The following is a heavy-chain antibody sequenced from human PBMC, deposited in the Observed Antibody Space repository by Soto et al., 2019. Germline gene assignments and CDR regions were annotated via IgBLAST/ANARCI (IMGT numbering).Heavy chain of an antibody. CDR3: ARAYCSSTSCYHYYYYGMDV. Sequence: QVQLVESGGGVVQPGRSLRLSCAASGFTFSSYAMHWVRQAPGKGLEWVAVISYDGSNKYYADSVKGRFTISRDNSKNTLYLQMNSLRAEDTAVYYCARAYCSSTSCYHYYYYGMDVWGQGTTVTVSS. V-gene: IGHV3-30-3*01. J-gene: IGHJ6*02. CDR2: ISYDGSNK. CDR1: GFTFSSYA. D-gene: IGHD2-2*01.